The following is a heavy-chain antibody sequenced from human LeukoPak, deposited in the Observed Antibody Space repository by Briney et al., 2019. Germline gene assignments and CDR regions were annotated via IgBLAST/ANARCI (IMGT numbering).Heavy chain of an antibody. CDR2: IGTAGDT. V-gene: IGHV3-13*01. CDR3: ARVVDHDYSDYYLDY. J-gene: IGHJ4*02. D-gene: IGHD4-11*01. CDR1: GFTFGSYD. Sequence: GGSLRLSCAASGFTFGSYDMHWVRQATGKGLEWVSAIGTAGDTYYPGSVKGRFTISRENAKNSLYLQMNSLRAEDTAVYYCARVVDHDYSDYYLDYWGQGTLVTVSS.